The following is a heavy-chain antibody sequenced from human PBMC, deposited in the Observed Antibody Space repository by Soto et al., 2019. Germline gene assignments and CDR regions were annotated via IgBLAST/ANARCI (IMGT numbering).Heavy chain of an antibody. D-gene: IGHD6-19*01. CDR3: ARHDSSGWLIYRVFGMDF. V-gene: IGHV5-51*01. CDR1: GYSFTNYC. CDR2: IFPGGSDT. J-gene: IGHJ6*02. Sequence: GESLKISCKGSGYSFTNYCIGWVRQMPGKGPEWMGIIFPGGSDTKYSPSFQGQVTISADKSISTAYLQWSSLKASDTAMYYCARHDSSGWLIYRVFGMDFWGQGTPVTVSS.